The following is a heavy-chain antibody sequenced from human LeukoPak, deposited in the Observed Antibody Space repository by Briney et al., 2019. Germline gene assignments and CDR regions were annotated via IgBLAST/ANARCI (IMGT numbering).Heavy chain of an antibody. CDR2: TYTSGSI. D-gene: IGHD3-10*01. V-gene: IGHV4-61*02. Sequence: SQTLSLTCTVSGGSISSGSYYWSWIRQPAGKGLEWIGRTYTSGSINYNPSLWSRLTLSVDTSKNPFSLKLRSVTAADTAVYYCVRGGYYYGPTDWGQGILVTVSS. CDR3: VRGGYYYGPTD. CDR1: GGSISSGSYY. J-gene: IGHJ4*02.